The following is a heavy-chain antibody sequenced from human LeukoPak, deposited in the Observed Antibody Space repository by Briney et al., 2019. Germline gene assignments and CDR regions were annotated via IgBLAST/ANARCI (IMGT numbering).Heavy chain of an antibody. J-gene: IGHJ4*02. V-gene: IGHV3-53*01. D-gene: IGHD4/OR15-4a*01. CDR1: GFTVSSNS. CDR3: ARRAGAYSHPYDY. CDR2: IYSDNT. Sequence: GGSLRLSCTVSGFTVSSNSMSWVRQAPGKGLEWVSFIYSDNTHYSNSVKGRFTISRDNSKNTLYLQMNSLRAEDTAVYYCARRAGAYSHPYDYWGQGTLVTVSS.